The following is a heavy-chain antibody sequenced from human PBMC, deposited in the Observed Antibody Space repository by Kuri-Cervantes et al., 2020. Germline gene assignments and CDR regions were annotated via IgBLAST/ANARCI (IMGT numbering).Heavy chain of an antibody. Sequence: SETLSLTSAVYGGPFSGYYWSWIRQPPGKGLEWIGEINHSGSTNYNPSLKSRVTISVDTSKNQFSLKLSSVTAADTAVYYCARRPVYYYGSGSYRGWFDPWGQGTLVTVSS. CDR2: INHSGST. V-gene: IGHV4-34*01. D-gene: IGHD3-10*01. CDR1: GGPFSGYY. J-gene: IGHJ5*02. CDR3: ARRPVYYYGSGSYRGWFDP.